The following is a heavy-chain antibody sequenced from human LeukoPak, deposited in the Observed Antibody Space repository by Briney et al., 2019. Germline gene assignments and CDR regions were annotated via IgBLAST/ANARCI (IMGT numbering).Heavy chain of an antibody. CDR1: GFTFSSYG. Sequence: GGSLRLSCAASGFTFSSYGMHWVRQAPGKGLEWVAFIRYDGSNKYYADSVKGRFTISRDNSKNTLYLQMNSLRAEDTAVYYCARDRPPRITMVRGVRGAFDIWGQGTMVTVSS. J-gene: IGHJ3*02. CDR2: IRYDGSNK. V-gene: IGHV3-30*02. CDR3: ARDRPPRITMVRGVRGAFDI. D-gene: IGHD3-10*01.